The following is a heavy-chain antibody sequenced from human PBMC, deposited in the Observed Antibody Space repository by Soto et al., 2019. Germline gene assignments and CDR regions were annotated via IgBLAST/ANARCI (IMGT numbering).Heavy chain of an antibody. Sequence: QVQLVQSGGEVKKPGASVKVSCKASGYIFTSYGVTWVRQAPGQGLEWVGWISAYNGNTNYARKVQGRVTMTTDTSTSTGYMELRSLRADDTAVYYCARDRGRVGATLMAVWGQGTTVTVSS. V-gene: IGHV1-18*04. CDR2: ISAYNGNT. J-gene: IGHJ6*02. D-gene: IGHD1-26*01. CDR1: GYIFTSYG. CDR3: ARDRGRVGATLMAV.